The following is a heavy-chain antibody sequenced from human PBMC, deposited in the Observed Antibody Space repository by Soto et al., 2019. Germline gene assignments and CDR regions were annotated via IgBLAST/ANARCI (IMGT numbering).Heavy chain of an antibody. V-gene: IGHV3-48*01. D-gene: IGHD4-17*01. CDR3: ARDRDYGFDY. J-gene: IGHJ4*02. CDR1: GFTFSAYS. CDR2: ISRTSTTV. Sequence: VGSLRLSCAASGFTFSAYSLNWVRQAPGKGLEWISYISRTSTTVYYADSVKGRFTISRDNAKNSLYLQMNSLRVDDTAVYYCARDRDYGFDYWGQGTLVTVSS.